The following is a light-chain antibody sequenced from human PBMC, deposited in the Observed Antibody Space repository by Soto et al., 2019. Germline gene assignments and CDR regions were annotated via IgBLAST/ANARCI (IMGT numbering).Light chain of an antibody. V-gene: IGKV3-20*01. J-gene: IGKJ1*01. Sequence: EVVVTRSPGTLSLSPVERATLSCRASQSVSSSYLAWYQQKPGQAPRLLIYGASSRATDIPDRFSGSGSGTDFTLIINRLEPEDFAVYYCQHYGTSRTFGQGTKVDIK. CDR2: GAS. CDR3: QHYGTSRT. CDR1: QSVSSSY.